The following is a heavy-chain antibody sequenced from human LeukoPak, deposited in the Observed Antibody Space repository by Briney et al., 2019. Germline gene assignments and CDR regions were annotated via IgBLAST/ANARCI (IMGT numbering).Heavy chain of an antibody. V-gene: IGHV4-59*12. CDR3: ARLTYYYGSGSYRPIPRYYYYGMDV. D-gene: IGHD3-10*01. J-gene: IGHJ6*02. Sequence: PSETLSLTCAVSGGSMSSYYWGWIRQPPGKGLEWIGYIYYSGSTNYNPSLKSRVTISVDTSRNQFSLKLSSVTAADTAVYYCARLTYYYGSGSYRPIPRYYYYGMDVWGQGTTVTVSS. CDR2: IYYSGST. CDR1: GGSMSSYY.